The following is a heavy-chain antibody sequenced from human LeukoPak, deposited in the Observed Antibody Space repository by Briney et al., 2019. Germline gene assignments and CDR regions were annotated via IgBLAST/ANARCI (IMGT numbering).Heavy chain of an antibody. CDR1: GFTFGSYG. CDR2: ITPNADRA. D-gene: IGHD3-22*01. J-gene: IGHJ1*01. Sequence: PGGSLRLSCAASGFTFGSYGMSWVRQAPGKGLEWVSFITPNADRAVYADSVEGRFTISRDNPRNTLYMQMNSLRDEDTAVYYCAIMHGYYDGSGYWVQWGQGTLVTVSS. CDR3: AIMHGYYDGSGYWVQ. V-gene: IGHV3-23*01.